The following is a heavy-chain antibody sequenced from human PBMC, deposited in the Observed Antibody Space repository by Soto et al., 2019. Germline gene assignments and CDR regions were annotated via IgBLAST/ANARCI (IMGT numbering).Heavy chain of an antibody. V-gene: IGHV2-5*02. J-gene: IGHJ5*02. CDR2: IYWDDDK. Sequence: SGPTLVNPTQTLTLTCTFSGFSLSTSGVGVGWIRQPPGKALEWLALIYWDDDKRYSPSLKSRLTITKDTSKNQVVLTMTNMDPVDTATXYCAHTITMLRVSWFDPWGQGTLVTVSS. CDR3: AHTITMLRVSWFDP. CDR1: GFSLSTSGVG. D-gene: IGHD3-10*01.